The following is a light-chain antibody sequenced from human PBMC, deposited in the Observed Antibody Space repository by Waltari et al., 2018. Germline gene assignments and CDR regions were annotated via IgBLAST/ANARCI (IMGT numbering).Light chain of an antibody. J-gene: IGKJ4*01. CDR1: TTK. V-gene: IGKV3D-15*01. CDR3: QQYNNWPPLT. CDR2: DAS. Sequence: TTKLTWYQKKPGQAPRLLIYDASTRATGIPARFSGSVSGTEFTLTISSLQPEDFAVYYCQQYNNWPPLTFGGGTKVEIK.